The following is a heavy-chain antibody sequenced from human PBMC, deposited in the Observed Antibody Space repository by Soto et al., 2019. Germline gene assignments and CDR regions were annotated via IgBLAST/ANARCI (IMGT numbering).Heavy chain of an antibody. CDR2: IYYSGST. Sequence: SETQSLTCAFSGGSISSGGYYWSWIRQHPGKGLEWIGYIYYSGSTYYNPSLKSRVTISVDTSKNQFSLKLSSVTAADTAVYYCARVKGPYSSSWYYFDYWGQGTLVTVSS. CDR3: ARVKGPYSSSWYYFDY. V-gene: IGHV4-31*11. D-gene: IGHD6-13*01. J-gene: IGHJ4*02. CDR1: GGSISSGGYY.